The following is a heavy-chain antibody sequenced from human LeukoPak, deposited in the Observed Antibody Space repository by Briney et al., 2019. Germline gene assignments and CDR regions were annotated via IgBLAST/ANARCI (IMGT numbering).Heavy chain of an antibody. CDR2: ISASGDTT. J-gene: IGHJ4*02. Sequence: GGSLILSCAASGFTFSTYTMNWVRQAPGEGLEWVSVISASGDTTYYADSVRGRFTISRDNSKNALHLQMNSLRAEDTAVYYCAKDLSYSSTWRTADYWGQGTLVTVSS. V-gene: IGHV3-23*01. CDR1: GFTFSTYT. CDR3: AKDLSYSSTWRTADY. D-gene: IGHD6-13*01.